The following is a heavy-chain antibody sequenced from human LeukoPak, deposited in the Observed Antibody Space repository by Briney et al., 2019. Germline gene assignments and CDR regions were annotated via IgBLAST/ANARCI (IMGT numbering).Heavy chain of an antibody. D-gene: IGHD3-3*02. CDR3: GREAKEGISHYMDV. CDR2: ITADGSEK. CDR1: GFTFSTHW. V-gene: IGHV3-7*01. Sequence: PGGSLRLSCAGSGFTFSTHWMSWVRQGPGKGLEWVANITADGSEKYYVDSVKGRFTVSRDNAKNSLFLQMNSLRGEDTAVYYCGREAKEGISHYMDVWGKGTTVTVSS. J-gene: IGHJ6*03.